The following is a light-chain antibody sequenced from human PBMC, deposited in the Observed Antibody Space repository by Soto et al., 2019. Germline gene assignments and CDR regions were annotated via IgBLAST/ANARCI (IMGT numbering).Light chain of an antibody. J-gene: IGLJ1*01. V-gene: IGLV1-40*01. CDR1: SSNIGAGYV. Sequence: QSVLTQPPSVSEAPGQRVTISCTGSSSNIGAGYVAHWYQQVPGTAPKLLIYENNNRPSGVPDRFSGSKSGTSASLAITGIQAEDEAEYYCQSYDSSLSGYVFGTGTKVTVL. CDR2: ENN. CDR3: QSYDSSLSGYV.